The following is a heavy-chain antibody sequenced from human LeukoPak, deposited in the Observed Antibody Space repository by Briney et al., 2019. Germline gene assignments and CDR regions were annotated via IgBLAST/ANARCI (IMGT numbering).Heavy chain of an antibody. CDR1: GHTFTKYY. D-gene: IGHD3-10*01. V-gene: IGHV1-2*02. J-gene: IGHJ5*02. CDR2: IHPGSGDT. Sequence: GASVKVSCKASGHTFTKYYMHWVRQAPGQGLEWMGWIHPGSGDTNYAQKFQGRVTVTGDTSITTAYMELTSLGSDDTAVYYCASYASGYNWMKAWGQGTLVTVSS. CDR3: ASYASGYNWMKA.